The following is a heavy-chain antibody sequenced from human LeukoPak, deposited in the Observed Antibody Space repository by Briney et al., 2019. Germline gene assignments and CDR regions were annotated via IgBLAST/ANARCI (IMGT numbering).Heavy chain of an antibody. J-gene: IGHJ4*02. Sequence: GGSLRLSCAASGFTFSSYAMSWVRQAPGKGLEWVSAISGSGGSTYYADSVKGRFTISRDNSKNTLYLQMNSLKTEDTAVYYCTTDDSGYDYYFDYWGQGTLVTVSS. D-gene: IGHD5-12*01. CDR2: ISGSGGST. CDR1: GFTFSSYA. CDR3: TTDDSGYDYYFDY. V-gene: IGHV3-23*01.